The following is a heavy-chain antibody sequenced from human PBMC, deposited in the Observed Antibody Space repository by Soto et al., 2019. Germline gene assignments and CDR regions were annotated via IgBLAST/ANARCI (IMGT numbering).Heavy chain of an antibody. CDR3: ARDLLKSYNWFDP. CDR1: GGSISSYY. V-gene: IGHV4-59*12. J-gene: IGHJ5*02. Sequence: SETLSLTCTVSGGSISSYYWSWIRQPPGKGLGWIGYIYYSGSTYYNPSLKSRVTISVDTSKNQFSLKLSSVTAADTAVYYCARDLLKSYNWFDPWGQGTLVTAPQ. D-gene: IGHD1-26*01. CDR2: IYYSGST.